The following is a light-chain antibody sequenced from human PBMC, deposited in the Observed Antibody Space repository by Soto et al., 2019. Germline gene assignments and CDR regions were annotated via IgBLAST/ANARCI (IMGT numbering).Light chain of an antibody. CDR3: QQAYTIPWT. CDR1: QSISNY. J-gene: IGKJ1*01. CDR2: GAT. V-gene: IGKV1-39*01. Sequence: DFQVTQFPSSLSASLGETITITCRSRQSISNYVNWYQQRPGKAPKALIYGATGLQSGVPSRFSGHGSGTEFTLTITGLQPGDFATYWCQQAYTIPWTFGQGTKVEAK.